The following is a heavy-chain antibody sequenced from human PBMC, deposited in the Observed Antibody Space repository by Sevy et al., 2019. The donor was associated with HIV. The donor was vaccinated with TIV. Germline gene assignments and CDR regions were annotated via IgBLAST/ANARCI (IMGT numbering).Heavy chain of an antibody. Sequence: GGSLRLSCEASGFTFSSNAMSWVRQAPGKGLEWVSGSSGGGGDTFYADSVKGRFTISRDNSKNTLFLQSNSLGAEATALYYCVKGARYTIPNAAFDIWGQGTMVTVSS. CDR3: VKGARYTIPNAAFDI. J-gene: IGHJ3*02. D-gene: IGHD2-2*02. CDR1: GFTFSSNA. CDR2: SSGGGGDT. V-gene: IGHV3-23*01.